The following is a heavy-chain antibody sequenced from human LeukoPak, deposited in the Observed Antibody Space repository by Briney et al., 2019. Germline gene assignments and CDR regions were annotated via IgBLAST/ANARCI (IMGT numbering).Heavy chain of an antibody. CDR2: IYYSGST. CDR3: ARGLLLTQGWFDP. J-gene: IGHJ5*02. D-gene: IGHD2/OR15-2a*01. V-gene: IGHV4-31*03. CDR1: GGSISSGGYY. Sequence: SETLSLTCTVSGGSISSGGYYWSWIRQPPGKGLEWIGYIYYSGSTYYNPSLKSRVTISVDTSKNQFSLKLSSVTAADTAVYYCARGLLLTQGWFDPWGQGTLVTVSS.